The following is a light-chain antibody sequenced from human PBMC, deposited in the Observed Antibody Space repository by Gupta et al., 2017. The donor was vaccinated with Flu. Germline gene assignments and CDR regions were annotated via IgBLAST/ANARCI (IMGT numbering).Light chain of an antibody. Sequence: DIHMTQSPSILSAYVGDTVTITCRASESISGWLAWYQQKPGKVPKLLIYKASRLQDGVPSRFSGSGSGTDFTLTISGLQPDDFATYSCHHEHLYPCTFGRGTKVEI. V-gene: IGKV1-5*03. CDR3: HHEHLYPCT. J-gene: IGKJ2*02. CDR2: KAS. CDR1: ESISGW.